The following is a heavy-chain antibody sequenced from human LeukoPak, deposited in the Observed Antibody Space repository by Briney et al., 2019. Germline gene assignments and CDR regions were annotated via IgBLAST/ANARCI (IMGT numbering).Heavy chain of an antibody. CDR1: GFTVSSNY. CDR3: ARAYCSGGSCYSGKWYYYYGMDV. CDR2: IYSGGST. Sequence: PGGSLRLSCAASGFTVSSNYMSWVRQAPGKGLEWVSVIYSGGSTYYADSVKGRFTISRDNSKNTLYLQMNSLRAEDTAVYYCARAYCSGGSCYSGKWYYYYGMDVWGQGTTVTVSS. D-gene: IGHD2-15*01. V-gene: IGHV3-53*01. J-gene: IGHJ6*02.